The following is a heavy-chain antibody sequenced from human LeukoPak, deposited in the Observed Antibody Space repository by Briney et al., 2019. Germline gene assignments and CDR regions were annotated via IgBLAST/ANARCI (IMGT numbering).Heavy chain of an antibody. Sequence: GESLKISCKASGYSFTSYWIGWVRQMPGKGLEWLGIIYPGDSDTRHSPSFQGQVTISADKSISTAYLQWSSLKASDTAIYYCARGDYSNQYYFDSWGQGTQVTVSS. CDR1: GYSFTSYW. D-gene: IGHD4-11*01. V-gene: IGHV5-51*01. CDR2: IYPGDSDT. CDR3: ARGDYSNQYYFDS. J-gene: IGHJ4*02.